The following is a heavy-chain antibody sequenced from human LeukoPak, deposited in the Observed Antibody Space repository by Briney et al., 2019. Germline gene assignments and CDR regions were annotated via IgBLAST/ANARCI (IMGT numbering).Heavy chain of an antibody. J-gene: IGHJ4*02. V-gene: IGHV3-7*05. Sequence: GGSLRLSCATSGFTFTEHYFTWIRQAPGKGLEWVAYIKQDGSEKYYVDSVKGRFTISRDNANNSLFLQMNSLRAEDTAVYYCASLLDSGSYHYYFDYWGQGTLVTVSS. CDR1: GFTFTEHY. D-gene: IGHD1-26*01. CDR3: ASLLDSGSYHYYFDY. CDR2: IKQDGSEK.